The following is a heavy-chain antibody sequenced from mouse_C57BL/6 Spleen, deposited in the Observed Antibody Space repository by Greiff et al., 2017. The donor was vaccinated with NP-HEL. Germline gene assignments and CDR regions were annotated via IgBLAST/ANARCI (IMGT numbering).Heavy chain of an antibody. CDR3: ARFPYDGYSDYAMDY. Sequence: QVQLQQSGAELVKPGASVKISCKASGYAFSSYWMNWVKQRPGKGLEWIGQIYPGDGDTNYNGKFKGKATLTAAKSSSTAYMQLSSLTSEDSAVYFCARFPYDGYSDYAMDYWGQGTSVTVSS. D-gene: IGHD2-3*01. J-gene: IGHJ4*01. CDR2: IYPGDGDT. V-gene: IGHV1-80*01. CDR1: GYAFSSYW.